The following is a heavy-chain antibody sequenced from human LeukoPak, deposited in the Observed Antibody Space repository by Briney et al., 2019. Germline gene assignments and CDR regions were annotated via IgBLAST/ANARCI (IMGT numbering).Heavy chain of an antibody. V-gene: IGHV1-2*02. Sequence: ASVKVSCKASGYTFTGYYMHWVRQAPGQGLEWMGWINPNSGGTNYAQKFQGRVTTTRDTSISTAYMELSRLRSDDTAAYYCARDQGYCSSTSCFNYYYGMDVWGQGTTVTVSS. CDR2: INPNSGGT. J-gene: IGHJ6*02. CDR3: ARDQGYCSSTSCFNYYYGMDV. D-gene: IGHD2-2*01. CDR1: GYTFTGYY.